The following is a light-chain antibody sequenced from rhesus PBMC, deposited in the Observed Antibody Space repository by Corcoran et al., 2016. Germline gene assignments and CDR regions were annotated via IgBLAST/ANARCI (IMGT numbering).Light chain of an antibody. V-gene: IGKV1-28*03. CDR3: LQHNSYPSS. J-gene: IGKJ2*01. CDR1: QGISSY. CDR2: EAS. Sequence: DIQMTQSPSSLSASVGDTVTITCRASQGISSYLNWFQQTPGKVPKLRIYEASSLESGVPSRFSGSGSGTDFTLTISSLQPEDFAAYSCLQHNSYPSSFGQGTKVEIK.